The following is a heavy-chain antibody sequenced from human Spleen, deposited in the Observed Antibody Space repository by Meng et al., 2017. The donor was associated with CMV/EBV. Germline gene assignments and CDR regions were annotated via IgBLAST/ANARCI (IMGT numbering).Heavy chain of an antibody. Sequence: GESLKISCVASGFTFSDYYMSWIRQAPGKGLEWVSVISGSGGSTYYADSVKGRFTISRHSSKNTLYLQMNSLRAEDTAVYYCAKGGLERGYSYGYKSDWGQGTLVTVSS. CDR2: ISGSGGST. D-gene: IGHD5-18*01. CDR1: GFTFSDYY. V-gene: IGHV3-23*01. CDR3: AKGGLERGYSYGYKSD. J-gene: IGHJ4*02.